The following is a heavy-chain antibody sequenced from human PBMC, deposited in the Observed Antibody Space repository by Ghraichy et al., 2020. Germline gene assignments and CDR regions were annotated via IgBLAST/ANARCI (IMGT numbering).Heavy chain of an antibody. J-gene: IGHJ4*02. D-gene: IGHD3-22*01. CDR2: ISGSGGST. CDR1: GFTFSSYA. V-gene: IGHV3-23*01. CDR3: AKDPGGSGYYSSNYFDY. Sequence: GGSLRLSCAASGFTFSSYAMSWVRQAPGKGLEWVSAISGSGGSTYYADSVKGRFTISRDNSKNTLYLQMNSLRAEDTAVYYCAKDPGGSGYYSSNYFDYWCQGTLVTVSS.